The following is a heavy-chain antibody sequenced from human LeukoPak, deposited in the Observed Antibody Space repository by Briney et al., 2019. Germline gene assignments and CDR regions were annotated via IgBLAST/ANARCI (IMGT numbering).Heavy chain of an antibody. CDR3: AREQYSSGWYKGWFDP. V-gene: IGHV4-59*12. CDR2: IYYSGST. CDR1: GGSISSYY. J-gene: IGHJ5*02. Sequence: PSETLSLTCTVSGGSISSYYWSWIRQPPGKGLEWIGYIYYSGSTNYNPSLKSRVTISVDTSKNQFSLKLSSVTAADTAVYYCAREQYSSGWYKGWFDPWGQGTLVTVSS. D-gene: IGHD6-19*01.